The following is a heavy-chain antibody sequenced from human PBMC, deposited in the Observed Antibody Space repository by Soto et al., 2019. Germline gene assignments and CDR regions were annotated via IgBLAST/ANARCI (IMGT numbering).Heavy chain of an antibody. V-gene: IGHV2-5*02. Sequence: QITLNESGPTVVKPAETLTLTCTFSGFSLTTSGVGVGWIRQSPGKAPAWLALIYWDDDKRYSASLKSRLNIPKDTSKNQVVLTMASVDPADTATYYCAHRILRTVFGLVTTTAIYFDFWGQGTPVVVSS. CDR1: GFSLTTSGVG. J-gene: IGHJ4*02. D-gene: IGHD3-3*01. CDR3: AHRILRTVFGLVTTTAIYFDF. CDR2: IYWDDDK.